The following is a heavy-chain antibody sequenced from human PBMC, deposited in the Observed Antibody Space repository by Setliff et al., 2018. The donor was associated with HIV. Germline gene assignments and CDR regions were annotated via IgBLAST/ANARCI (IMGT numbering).Heavy chain of an antibody. CDR2: FYYTGST. CDR1: GGSINSRSYS. V-gene: IGHV4-39*07. CDR3: ARGIDWGHFYYYYMDV. Sequence: SETLSLTCTVSGGSINSRSYSWGWIRQPPGKGLELIGSFYYTGSTYYNPSLRSRVTISVDTSKNQFSLKLSSVTAADTAVYFCARGIDWGHFYYYYMDVWGKGTTVTVSS. D-gene: IGHD7-27*01. J-gene: IGHJ6*03.